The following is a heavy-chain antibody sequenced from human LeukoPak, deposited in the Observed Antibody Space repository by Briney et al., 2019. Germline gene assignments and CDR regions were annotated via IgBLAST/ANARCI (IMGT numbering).Heavy chain of an antibody. CDR1: GSRFTSYW. Sequence: GESLKISCKGSGSRFTSYWIGWVRQMPGKGLECMGIIYPGDSDTRYSPSFQGQVTISADKSISTAYLQWSSLQASDTAMYYCAGHHGYQMVRGILFRPWGQGTLVTVSS. CDR2: IYPGDSDT. V-gene: IGHV5-51*01. CDR3: AGHHGYQMVRGILFRP. D-gene: IGHD3-10*01. J-gene: IGHJ5*02.